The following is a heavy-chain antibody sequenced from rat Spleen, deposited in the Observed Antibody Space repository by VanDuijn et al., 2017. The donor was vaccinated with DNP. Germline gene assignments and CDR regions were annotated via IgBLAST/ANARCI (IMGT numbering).Heavy chain of an antibody. Sequence: QVQLKESGPGLVQPSQTLSLTCTVSGFSLTSYHVHWVRQPPGKGLEWMGRLHSGGSTDYNSALKSRLSISRDTSKSQVFLKMNSLRTEDTAMYFCARSDSWGQGVMVTVSS. CDR2: LHSGGST. V-gene: IGHV2-27*01. J-gene: IGHJ2*01. CDR1: GFSLTSYH. CDR3: ARSDS.